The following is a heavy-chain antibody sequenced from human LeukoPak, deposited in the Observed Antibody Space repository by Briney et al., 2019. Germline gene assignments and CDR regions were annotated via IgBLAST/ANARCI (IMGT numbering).Heavy chain of an antibody. D-gene: IGHD5-12*01. J-gene: IGHJ6*03. CDR3: ARVIGGGPGGYDYMDV. Sequence: SETLSLTCAVYGGSFSGYYWSWIRQPPGKGLEWIGEINHSGSTNYNPSLKSRVTISVDTSKNQFSLKLSSVTAADTAVYYCARVIGGGPGGYDYMDVWGKGTTVTVSS. CDR1: GGSFSGYY. CDR2: INHSGST. V-gene: IGHV4-34*01.